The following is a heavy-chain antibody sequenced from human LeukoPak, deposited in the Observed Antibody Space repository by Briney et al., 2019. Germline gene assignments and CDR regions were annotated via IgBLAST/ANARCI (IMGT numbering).Heavy chain of an antibody. Sequence: EGSLRLSCAASGFTFSSYGMHWVRQAPGKGLEWVAVIWYDGSNKYYADSVKGRFTISRDNSKSTLYLQMNSLRAEDTAVYYCARDLRDSSSWYPVYRGQGALVTVSS. J-gene: IGHJ4*02. V-gene: IGHV3-33*01. CDR1: GFTFSSYG. CDR3: ARDLRDSSSWYPVY. D-gene: IGHD6-13*01. CDR2: IWYDGSNK.